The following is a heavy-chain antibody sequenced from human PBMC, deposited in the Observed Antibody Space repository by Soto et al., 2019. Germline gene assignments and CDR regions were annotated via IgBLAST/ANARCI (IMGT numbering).Heavy chain of an antibody. CDR1: GGCISSGGYY. CDR2: IYYSGST. J-gene: IGHJ5*02. V-gene: IGHV4-31*03. D-gene: IGHD2-2*01. Sequence: SETLSLTCTVSGGCISSGGYYWSWIRQHPGKGLEWIGYIYYSGSTYYNPSLKSRVTISVDTSKNQFSLKLSSVTAADTAVYYCARVPYCSSTSCYLRNWFDPWGQGTLVTVSS. CDR3: ARVPYCSSTSCYLRNWFDP.